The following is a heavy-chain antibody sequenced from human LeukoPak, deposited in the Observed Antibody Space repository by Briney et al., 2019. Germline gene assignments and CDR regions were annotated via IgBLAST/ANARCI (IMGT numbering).Heavy chain of an antibody. J-gene: IGHJ4*02. CDR2: IYYSGST. D-gene: IGHD2-2*01. Sequence: PSETLSLTCTVSGGSISSSSYYWGWIRQPPGKGLEWIGSIYYSGSTYYNPSLKSRVTISVDTSKNQFSLKLSSVTAADTAVYYCARDYRVVPAAKALFDYWGQGTLVTVSS. CDR1: GGSISSSSYY. V-gene: IGHV4-39*02. CDR3: ARDYRVVPAAKALFDY.